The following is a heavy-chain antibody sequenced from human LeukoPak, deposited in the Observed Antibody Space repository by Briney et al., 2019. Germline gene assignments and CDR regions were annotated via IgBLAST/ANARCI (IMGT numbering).Heavy chain of an antibody. CDR2: IRYDGSNK. CDR3: ASSTGDKYSSSWGAFDI. Sequence: PGGSLRLSCAASGFTFSSYGMRWVRQAPGKGLEWVAFIRYDGSNKYYADSVKGRFTISRDNSKNTLYLQMNSLRAEDTAVYYCASSTGDKYSSSWGAFDIWGQGTMVTVS. V-gene: IGHV3-30*02. CDR1: GFTFSSYG. D-gene: IGHD6-6*01. J-gene: IGHJ3*02.